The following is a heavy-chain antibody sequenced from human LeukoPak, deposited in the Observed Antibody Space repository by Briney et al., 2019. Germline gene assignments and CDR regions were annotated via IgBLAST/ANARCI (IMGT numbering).Heavy chain of an antibody. J-gene: IGHJ4*02. CDR1: GYSMSSGYY. D-gene: IGHD3-22*01. CDR2: IYHSGST. Sequence: SVPLILTCTVSGYSMSSGYYWGWLRQTPGTGLEWIDWIYHSGSTYYNPSLKSRVTISVDTSKNQFSLKLSSVTAADTAVYYCARGGVIIYYDSSGYYDYWGQGTLVTVSS. V-gene: IGHV4-38-2*02. CDR3: ARGGVIIYYDSSGYYDY.